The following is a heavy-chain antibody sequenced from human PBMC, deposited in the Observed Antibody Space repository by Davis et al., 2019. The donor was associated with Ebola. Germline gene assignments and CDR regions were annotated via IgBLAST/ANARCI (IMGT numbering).Heavy chain of an antibody. J-gene: IGHJ6*02. CDR3: ARLRGYCSGGTCSYYHGMDV. CDR2: VYYTGST. D-gene: IGHD2-15*01. CDR1: NSSISSYF. V-gene: IGHV4-59*08. Sequence: SETLSLTCTVSNSSISSYFWSWIRQPPGKGLEWVGYVYYTGSTNYNPSLKSRFTMSIDTSKNQFSLKLSSVTAADTGVYYCARLRGYCSGGTCSYYHGMDVWGQGTTVTVSS.